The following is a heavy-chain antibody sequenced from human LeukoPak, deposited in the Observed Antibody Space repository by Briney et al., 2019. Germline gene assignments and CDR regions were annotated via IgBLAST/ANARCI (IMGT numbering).Heavy chain of an antibody. CDR1: GFTFSSYS. V-gene: IGHV3-21*01. CDR3: ARDAGTDYYDSSGQFDY. D-gene: IGHD3-22*01. CDR2: ISSSSSYI. J-gene: IGHJ4*02. Sequence: GGSLRLSCAASGFTFSSYSMNWVRQAPGKGLEWVSSISSSSSYIYYADSVKGRFTISRDNAKNSLYLQMNSLRAEDTAVYYCARDAGTDYYDSSGQFDYWGQGTLVIVSS.